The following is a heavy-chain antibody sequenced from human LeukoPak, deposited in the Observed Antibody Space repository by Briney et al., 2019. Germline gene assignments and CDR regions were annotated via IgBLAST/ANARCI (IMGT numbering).Heavy chain of an antibody. Sequence: GGSLRLSCAASGFTFSSYWMSWVRQAPGKGLEWVAFIRYDGSNKYYADSVKGRFTISRDNSKNTLYLQMNSLRAEDTAVYYCAKSMYSSSWYAFDYWGQGTLVTVSS. CDR1: GFTFSSYW. CDR3: AKSMYSSSWYAFDY. D-gene: IGHD6-13*01. J-gene: IGHJ4*02. V-gene: IGHV3-30*02. CDR2: IRYDGSNK.